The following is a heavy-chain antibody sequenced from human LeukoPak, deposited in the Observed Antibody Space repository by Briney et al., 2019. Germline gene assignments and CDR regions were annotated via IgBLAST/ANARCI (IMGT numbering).Heavy chain of an antibody. CDR3: AREPVASTTYFDY. CDR1: GRSINSYY. CDR2: VYTSWST. J-gene: IGHJ4*02. V-gene: IGHV4-4*07. D-gene: IGHD6-19*01. Sequence: SSDTLSLTCSVSGRSINSYYWSWIRQPAGKGLDWIGRVYTSWSTNYSPSLNSRATMSVDTSKTQFPLTLTSVTAADTAVYYCAREPVASTTYFDYWGQGSLVTVSS.